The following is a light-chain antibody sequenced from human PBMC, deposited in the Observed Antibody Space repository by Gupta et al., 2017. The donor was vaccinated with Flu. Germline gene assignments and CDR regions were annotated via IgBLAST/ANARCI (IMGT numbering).Light chain of an antibody. CDR3: ITCTTKNSVV. Sequence: DVGGYKHNPGNQPHSDIYYKLIVYDGRRCAAQVPFRLSNAESGNTATLTISGLQSEDEADYYCITCTTKNSVVFGGGTNMTVL. CDR1: DVGGYKH. CDR2: DGR. V-gene: IGLV2-14*03. J-gene: IGLJ2*01.